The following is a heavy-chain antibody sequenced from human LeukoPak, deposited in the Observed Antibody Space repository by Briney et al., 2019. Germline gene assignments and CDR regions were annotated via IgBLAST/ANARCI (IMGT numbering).Heavy chain of an antibody. V-gene: IGHV3-23*01. D-gene: IGHD2-15*01. Sequence: PGGSLRLSCAASGFTFSSYAMSWVRQAPGKGLEWVSAISGSGGSTYYADSVKGRFIISRDNSKSTLCLQMNSLRAEDTAVYYCAKQLGYCSDGSCYFPYWGQGTLVTVSS. CDR3: AKQLGYCSDGSCYFPY. CDR1: GFTFSSYA. CDR2: ISGSGGST. J-gene: IGHJ4*02.